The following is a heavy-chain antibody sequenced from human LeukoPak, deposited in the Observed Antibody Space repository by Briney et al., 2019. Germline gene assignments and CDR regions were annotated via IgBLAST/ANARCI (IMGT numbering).Heavy chain of an antibody. D-gene: IGHD3-3*01. CDR2: IIPSSGST. J-gene: IGHJ6*02. CDR3: ARDNGTIYDFWSGYWNYYYYYGMDV. Sequence: ASVKVSCKASGYAFTSYHIHWMRQAPRQGLGWMGIIIPSSGSTNNAQKFQGRVTMTRDTSTSTAYVELRSLRSDDTAVYYCARDNGTIYDFWSGYWNYYYYYGMDVWGQGTTVTVSS. V-gene: IGHV1-46*01. CDR1: GYAFTSYH.